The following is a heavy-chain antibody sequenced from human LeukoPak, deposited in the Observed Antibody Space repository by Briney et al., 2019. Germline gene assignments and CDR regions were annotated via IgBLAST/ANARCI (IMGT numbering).Heavy chain of an antibody. D-gene: IGHD3-10*01. CDR3: ARDTYYYGWGSQTPHFDY. CDR1: GGSISSYY. CDR2: IHTSGST. Sequence: SETLSLTCTVSGGSISSYYRSWIRQPAGKGLEWIGRIHTSGSTNYNPSLKSRVTMSVDTSKNQFSLKLSSVTAADTAVDYCARDTYYYGWGSQTPHFDYWGQGTLVTVSS. J-gene: IGHJ4*02. V-gene: IGHV4-4*07.